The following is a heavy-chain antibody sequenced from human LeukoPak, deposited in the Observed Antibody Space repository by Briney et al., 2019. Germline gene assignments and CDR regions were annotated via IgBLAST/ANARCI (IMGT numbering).Heavy chain of an antibody. CDR3: ARCSGYVYLDDY. CDR2: INHSGNT. V-gene: IGHV4-34*01. Sequence: SETLSLTCAVYGGSFSDYYWTWVRQPPGKGLEWIGEINHSGNTKYNPSLKSRVTISVDTSKNQFSLKLSSVTAADTAVYYCARCSGYVYLDDYWGQGTLVTVSS. CDR1: GGSFSDYY. D-gene: IGHD5-12*01. J-gene: IGHJ4*02.